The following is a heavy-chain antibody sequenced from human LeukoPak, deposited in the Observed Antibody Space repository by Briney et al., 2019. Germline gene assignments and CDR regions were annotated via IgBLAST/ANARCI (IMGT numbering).Heavy chain of an antibody. D-gene: IGHD2-15*01. CDR1: GFTFSDYH. V-gene: IGHV3-11*04. CDR3: SRGSVALSKSVGAY. J-gene: IGHJ4*01. CDR2: ISSSGATI. Sequence: GGSLRLSCAASGFTFSDYHMSWIRQAPGKGLEWVSYISSSGATIHYADSVKGRFTISRDNAKNSLYLQMRSLRAEDTAGYYCSRGSVALSKSVGAYCGQGTLVPVSS.